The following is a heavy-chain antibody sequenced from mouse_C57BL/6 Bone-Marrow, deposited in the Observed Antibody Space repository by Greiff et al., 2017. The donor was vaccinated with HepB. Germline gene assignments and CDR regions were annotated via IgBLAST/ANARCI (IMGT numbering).Heavy chain of an antibody. CDR2: IYPGSGST. CDR1: GYTFTSYW. D-gene: IGHD2-4*01. V-gene: IGHV1-55*01. Sequence: VQLQESGAELVKPGASVKMSCKASGYTFTSYWITWVKQRPGQGLEWIGDIYPGSGSTNYNEKFKSKATLTVDTSSSTAYMQLSSLTSEDSAVYYCAREDYDDAMDYWGQGTSVTVSS. CDR3: AREDYDDAMDY. J-gene: IGHJ4*01.